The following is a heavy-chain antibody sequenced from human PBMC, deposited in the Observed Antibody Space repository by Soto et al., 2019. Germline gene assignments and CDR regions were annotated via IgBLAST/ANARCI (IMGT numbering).Heavy chain of an antibody. V-gene: IGHV3-7*01. J-gene: IGHJ4*02. CDR2: IKQDGSEK. D-gene: IGHD3-9*01. CDR1: GFTFSSYW. CDR3: ARGDYDILTYYFDY. Sequence: ESVGGLVQPGGSLRLSCAASGFTFSSYWMSWVRQAPGKGLEWVANIKQDGSEKYYVDSVKGRFTISRDNAKNSLYLQMNSLRAEDTAVYYCARGDYDILTYYFDYWGQGTLVTVSS.